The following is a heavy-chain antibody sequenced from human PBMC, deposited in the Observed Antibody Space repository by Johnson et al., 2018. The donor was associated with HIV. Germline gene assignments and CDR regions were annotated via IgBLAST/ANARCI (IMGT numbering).Heavy chain of an antibody. V-gene: IGHV3-11*04. CDR1: GFTFSDYY. J-gene: IGHJ3*02. D-gene: IGHD6-13*01. CDR3: ARYQQLVRDGAFDI. Sequence: VHLVESGGGVVQPGRSLRLSCAASGFTFSDYYMSWIRQAPGKGLEWISYISSSGSTRYYADSVKGRFTISRDNAKNSLYLQMNSLRAEDTAVYYCARYQQLVRDGAFDIWGQGTMVTVSS. CDR2: ISSSGSTR.